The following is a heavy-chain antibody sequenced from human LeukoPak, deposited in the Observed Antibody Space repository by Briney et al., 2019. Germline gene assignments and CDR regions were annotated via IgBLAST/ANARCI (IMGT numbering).Heavy chain of an antibody. CDR3: ARGSRTHYGSGSYLRT. D-gene: IGHD3-10*01. CDR2: INHSGST. Sequence: SETLSLTCAVYGESFSGYYWSWIRQPPGKGLEWIGEINHSGSTNYNPSLKSRVTISVDTSKNQFSLKLSSVTAADTAVYYCARGSRTHYGSGSYLRTWGQGTLVTVSS. V-gene: IGHV4-34*01. J-gene: IGHJ5*02. CDR1: GESFSGYY.